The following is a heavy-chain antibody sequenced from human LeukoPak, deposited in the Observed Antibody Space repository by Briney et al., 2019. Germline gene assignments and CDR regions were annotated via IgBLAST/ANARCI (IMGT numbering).Heavy chain of an antibody. J-gene: IGHJ4*02. Sequence: GGSLRLSCAASGFTFSSYWMTWVRQAPGKGLEWVANIKQDGSEKYYVDSVEGRFTISRDNAKNSLYLQMNSLRAEDTAVYYCCSGGSFDYWGQGTLVAVSS. D-gene: IGHD3-16*01. CDR2: IKQDGSEK. CDR3: CSGGSFDY. CDR1: GFTFSSYW. V-gene: IGHV3-7*01.